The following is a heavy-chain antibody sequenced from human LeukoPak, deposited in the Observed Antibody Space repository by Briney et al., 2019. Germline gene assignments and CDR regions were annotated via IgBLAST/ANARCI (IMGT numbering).Heavy chain of an antibody. CDR2: IYPGDSDT. Sequence: GASLKISCKGSGSTFTSYWIGWVRQMPGKGLGWMGIIYPGDSDTRYSPSFQGQVTISADKSISTAYLQWSSLKASDTAMYYCARGGEWELLRGYFDYWGQGTLVTVSS. V-gene: IGHV5-51*01. D-gene: IGHD1-26*01. CDR3: ARGGEWELLRGYFDY. CDR1: GSTFTSYW. J-gene: IGHJ4*02.